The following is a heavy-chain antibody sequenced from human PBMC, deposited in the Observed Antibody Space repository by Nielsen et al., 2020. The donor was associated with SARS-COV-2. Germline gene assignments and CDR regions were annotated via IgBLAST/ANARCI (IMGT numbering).Heavy chain of an antibody. D-gene: IGHD6-13*01. CDR3: ARDPYWGSTWDVGFDY. J-gene: IGHJ4*02. V-gene: IGHV3-7*01. CDR1: GFTFSRSW. CDR2: IKQDGSEK. Sequence: GESLKISCAASGFTFSRSWMSWVRQAPGKGLAWVANIKQDGSEKYYVDSVKGRFTISRDNAKNSLSLQMNSLRAEDTAVYYCARDPYWGSTWDVGFDYWGQGTLVTVSS.